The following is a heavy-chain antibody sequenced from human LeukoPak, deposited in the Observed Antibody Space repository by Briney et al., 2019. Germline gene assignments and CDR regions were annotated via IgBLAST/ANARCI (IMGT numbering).Heavy chain of an antibody. D-gene: IGHD4-17*01. CDR2: INHSGST. J-gene: IGHJ3*02. CDR3: ARDRLRGGVDAFDI. Sequence: SETLSLTCAVYGGSFSGYYWSWIRQPPGKGLEWIGEINHSGSTNYNPSLKSRVTISVDTSKNQFSLKLSSVTAADTAVYYCARDRLRGGVDAFDIWGQGTMVTVSS. CDR1: GGSFSGYY. V-gene: IGHV4-34*01.